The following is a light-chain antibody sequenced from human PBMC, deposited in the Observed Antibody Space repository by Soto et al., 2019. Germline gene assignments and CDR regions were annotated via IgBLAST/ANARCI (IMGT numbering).Light chain of an antibody. Sequence: QPALTQPSSVSGSPGQSITISCTGTISDVGGYNYVSWYQQHPGKAPKLMIYEVGNRPSGVSNRFSGSKYGNAASLTISGLQAEDEADYYCSSYTSSSAYVFGTGTKVTVL. CDR1: ISDVGGYNY. V-gene: IGLV2-14*01. CDR2: EVG. J-gene: IGLJ1*01. CDR3: SSYTSSSAYV.